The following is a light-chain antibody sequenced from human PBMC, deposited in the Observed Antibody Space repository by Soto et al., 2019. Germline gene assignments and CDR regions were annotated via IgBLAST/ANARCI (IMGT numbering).Light chain of an antibody. CDR1: QSVTRN. V-gene: IGKV3-15*01. Sequence: EIVLTQSPGTLSLSPGERATLSCRASQSVTRNFLAWYQQRPGQAPRLLIYGASKRATGFPARFSGSGSGTEFILTISSLQSEDFAVYYCQQHTDWPPITFGQGTRLEIK. J-gene: IGKJ5*01. CDR3: QQHTDWPPIT. CDR2: GAS.